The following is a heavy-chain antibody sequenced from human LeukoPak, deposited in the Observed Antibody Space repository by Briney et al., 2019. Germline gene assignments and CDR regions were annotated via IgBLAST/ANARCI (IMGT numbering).Heavy chain of an antibody. V-gene: IGHV4-30-4*08. D-gene: IGHD3-16*02. CDR2: IYYSGST. Sequence: SETLSLTCTVSGGSISSGDYYWSWIRQPPGKGLEWIGYIYYSGSTYYNPSLKSRVTISVDTSKNQFSLKLSSVTAADTAVYYCARVVAISDYAWGSYRFDYWGQGTLVTVSS. J-gene: IGHJ4*02. CDR1: GGSISSGDYY. CDR3: ARVVAISDYAWGSYRFDY.